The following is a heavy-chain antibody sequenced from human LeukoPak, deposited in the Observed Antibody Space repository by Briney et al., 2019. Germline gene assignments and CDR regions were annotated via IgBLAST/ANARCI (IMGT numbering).Heavy chain of an antibody. Sequence: SETLSLTCTVPGGSLSSSNSHWGWIRHPPGKGLEWIGSIYYSGRTYYCPSLSARVTISVDTSKTQFSLKLSSVTAADTAVYYCATLLYSGRNDDYWGQGSLVTVCS. D-gene: IGHD1-26*01. J-gene: IGHJ4*02. CDR2: IYYSGRT. CDR3: ATLLYSGRNDDY. V-gene: IGHV4-39*01. CDR1: GGSLSSSNSH.